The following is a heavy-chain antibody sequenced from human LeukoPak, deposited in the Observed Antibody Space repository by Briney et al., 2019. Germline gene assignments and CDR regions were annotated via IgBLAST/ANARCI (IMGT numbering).Heavy chain of an antibody. J-gene: IGHJ4*02. CDR3: ARASGPFDY. CDR2: IWNDGSNK. V-gene: IGHV3-33*08. D-gene: IGHD3-10*01. Sequence: GGSLRLSCAASGFMFSTYSMNWVRQAPGKGLEWVAVIWNDGSNKYYADSVKGRFTISRDNSKNTLYLQMNSLRAEDTAVYSCARASGPFDYWGQGTLVTVSS. CDR1: GFMFSTYS.